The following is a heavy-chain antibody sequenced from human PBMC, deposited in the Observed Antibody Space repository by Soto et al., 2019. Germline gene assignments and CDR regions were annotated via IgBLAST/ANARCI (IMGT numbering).Heavy chain of an antibody. Sequence: EVQVVESGGGLVQPGGSLRLSCAASGFTFSSYSMNWVRQAPGKGLEWVSYISSSSSYIYYADSMKGRFTISRDNANNSLYLQMNSLRAEDTAVYYCARSSSGVLYPHNPDCWGQGTLVTVSS. V-gene: IGHV3-21*05. D-gene: IGHD2-2*01. CDR1: GFTFSSYS. CDR2: ISSSSSYI. CDR3: ARSSSGVLYPHNPDC. J-gene: IGHJ4*02.